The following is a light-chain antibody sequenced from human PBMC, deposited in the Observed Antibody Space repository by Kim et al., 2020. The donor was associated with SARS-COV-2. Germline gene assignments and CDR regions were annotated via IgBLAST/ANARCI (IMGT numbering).Light chain of an antibody. CDR3: HQYDRWPPALT. CDR1: QSVRSN. J-gene: IGKJ3*01. Sequence: EIVMTQSPATLSVSPGERATLSCRASQSVRSNLAWYQQKPGQAPRLLIYSASTRAAGIPARFSGSGSGTEFTLTISSLQSEDFAVYYCHQYDRWPPALTFGPGTKLEI. V-gene: IGKV3D-15*01. CDR2: SAS.